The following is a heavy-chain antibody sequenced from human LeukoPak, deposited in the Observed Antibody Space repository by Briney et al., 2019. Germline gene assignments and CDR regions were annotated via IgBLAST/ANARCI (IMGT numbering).Heavy chain of an antibody. D-gene: IGHD6-13*01. CDR3: ARLADYSSSWTKPLDDY. Sequence: SVKVSCKASGGTFSSYAISWVRQAPGQGLEWMGRIIPILGIANYAQKFQGRVTITADKSTSTAYMELSSLRSEDTAVYYCARLADYSSSWTKPLDDYWGQGTPVTVSS. CDR1: GGTFSSYA. CDR2: IIPILGIA. J-gene: IGHJ4*02. V-gene: IGHV1-69*04.